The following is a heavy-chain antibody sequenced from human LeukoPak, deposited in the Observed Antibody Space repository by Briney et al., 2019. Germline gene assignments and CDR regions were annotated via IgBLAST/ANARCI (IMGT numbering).Heavy chain of an antibody. V-gene: IGHV3-30*04. J-gene: IGHJ4*02. CDR1: GFTFSNYA. CDR2: ISYDGSNK. Sequence: GRSLRLSCAASGFTFSNYAMHWVHQAPGKGLEWVAVISYDGSNKYYADSVKGRFTISRDNSKNTLYLQMNSLRAEDTAVYYCARDPTEQQLVLHYFDYWGQGTLVAVSS. D-gene: IGHD6-13*01. CDR3: ARDPTEQQLVLHYFDY.